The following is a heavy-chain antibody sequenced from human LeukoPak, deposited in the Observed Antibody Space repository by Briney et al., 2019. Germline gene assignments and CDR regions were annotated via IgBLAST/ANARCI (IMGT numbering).Heavy chain of an antibody. CDR3: ARERQWLVRGGFDY. Sequence: ASVKVSCKASGYTFTGYHMHWVRQAPGQGLEWMGWINPNSGGTNYAQKFQGRVTMTRDTTNSTAYMELSRMKSDDAAVYSCARERQWLVRGGFDYWGQGTLVTVSS. D-gene: IGHD6-19*01. V-gene: IGHV1-2*02. CDR2: INPNSGGT. J-gene: IGHJ4*02. CDR1: GYTFTGYH.